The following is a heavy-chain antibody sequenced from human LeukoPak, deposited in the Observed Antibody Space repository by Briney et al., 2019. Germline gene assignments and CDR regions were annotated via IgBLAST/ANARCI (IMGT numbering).Heavy chain of an antibody. CDR1: GGSISSGSYY. V-gene: IGHV4-61*02. CDR2: IYSSGST. D-gene: IGHD6-13*01. J-gene: IGHJ5*02. Sequence: PSETLSLTCTVSGGSISSGSYYWSWIRQPAGKGLEWIGRIYSSGSTNYNPSLKSRVTISVDTSKNQFSLKLSSVTAADTAVYYCARDWYSSSWRSSNWFDPWGQGTLVTVSS. CDR3: ARDWYSSSWRSSNWFDP.